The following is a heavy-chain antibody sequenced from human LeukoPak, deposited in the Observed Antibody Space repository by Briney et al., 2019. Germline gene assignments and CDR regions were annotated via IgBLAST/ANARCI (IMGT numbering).Heavy chain of an antibody. Sequence: GGSLRLSCAASGFTFDDYGMSWVRQAPGKGLEWVSAISGSGGSTYYADSVKGRFTISRDNSKNTLYLQMNSLRAEDTAVYYCAKDRTLKAAAGLGDYWGQGTLVTVSS. CDR3: AKDRTLKAAAGLGDY. CDR1: GFTFDDYG. V-gene: IGHV3-23*01. J-gene: IGHJ4*02. CDR2: ISGSGGST. D-gene: IGHD6-13*01.